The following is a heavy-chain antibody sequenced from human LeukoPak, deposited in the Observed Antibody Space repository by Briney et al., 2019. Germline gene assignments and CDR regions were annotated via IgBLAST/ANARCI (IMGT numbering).Heavy chain of an antibody. J-gene: IGHJ4*02. CDR1: GFTFSSYG. D-gene: IGHD3-3*01. CDR2: IRYDGSNK. CDR3: AKSGAIIWSGYYGDLDY. Sequence: GGSLRLSCAASGFTFSSYGMHWVRQAPGKGLEWVAFIRYDGSNKYYADSVKGRFTISRDNSKNTLYLQMNSLRAEDTAVYYCAKSGAIIWSGYYGDLDYWGQGTLVTVSS. V-gene: IGHV3-30*02.